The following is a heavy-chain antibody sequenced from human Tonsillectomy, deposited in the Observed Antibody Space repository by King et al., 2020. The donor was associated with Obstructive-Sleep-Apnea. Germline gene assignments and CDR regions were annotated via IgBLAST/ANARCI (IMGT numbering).Heavy chain of an antibody. CDR3: ARSGDGAYWYYDL. D-gene: IGHD7-27*01. CDR2: VYSPGST. CDR1: GASINNYF. Sequence: QLQESGPGLVKPSETLSLTCTVSGASINNYFWSWIRQSPGKGLEWIGYVYSPGSTNYNPPLKSRVTISVDTSENPFSLNLNSVSAADTAVYFCARSGDGAYWYYDLWGRGTLVTVSS. V-gene: IGHV4-59*08. J-gene: IGHJ2*01.